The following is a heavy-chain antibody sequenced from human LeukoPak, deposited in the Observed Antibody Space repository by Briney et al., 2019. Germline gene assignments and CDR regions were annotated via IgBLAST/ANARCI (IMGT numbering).Heavy chain of an antibody. CDR1: GFTFSNYN. J-gene: IGHJ4*02. D-gene: IGHD6-19*01. CDR2: ISSSSSYI. Sequence: GGSLRLSCAASGFTFSNYNMNWVRQAPGKGLEWVSSISSSSSYIYYADSVKGRFTISRGNAKNSLYLQMDSLRAEDTAVYYCAREGHSSAWPYYFDYWGQGTLVTVSS. CDR3: AREGHSSAWPYYFDY. V-gene: IGHV3-21*01.